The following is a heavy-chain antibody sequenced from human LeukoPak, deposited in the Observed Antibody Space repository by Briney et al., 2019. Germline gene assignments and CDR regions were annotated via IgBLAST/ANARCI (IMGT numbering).Heavy chain of an antibody. CDR1: GYTFTSYA. CDR2: INTNTGNP. CDR3: AREVDSSGWYEDDAFDI. Sequence: ASVKVSCKASGYTFTSYAMNWVRQAPGQGLEWMGWINTNTGNPTYAQGFTGRFVFSLDTSVSTAYLQISSLKAEDTAVYYCAREVDSSGWYEDDAFDIWGQGTMVTVS. J-gene: IGHJ3*02. V-gene: IGHV7-4-1*02. D-gene: IGHD6-19*01.